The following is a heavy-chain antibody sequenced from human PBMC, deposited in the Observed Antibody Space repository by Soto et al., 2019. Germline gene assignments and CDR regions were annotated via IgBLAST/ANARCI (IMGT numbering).Heavy chain of an antibody. CDR3: ARDRLRGYDSSGFYS. Sequence: SETLSLTSTVSGGSISSGGYYWSWIRQHPGKGLEWIGYIYYSGSTYYNPSLKSRVTMTTATSTNTVFLELRSLKSDDTAIYYCARDRLRGYDSSGFYSWGQGTMVTVSS. V-gene: IGHV4-31*03. J-gene: IGHJ4*02. CDR2: IYYSGST. D-gene: IGHD3-22*01. CDR1: GGSISSGGYY.